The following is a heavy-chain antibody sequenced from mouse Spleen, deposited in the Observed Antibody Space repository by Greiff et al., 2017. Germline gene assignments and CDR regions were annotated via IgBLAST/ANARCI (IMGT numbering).Heavy chain of an antibody. CDR1: GYSITSGYY. CDR2: ISYDGSN. CDR3: AREGADLFDY. Sequence: DVKLVESGPGLVKPSQSLSLTCSVTGYSITSGYYWNWIRQFPGNKLEWMGYISYDGSNNYNPSLKNRISITRDTSKNQFFLKLNSVTTEDTATYYCAREGADLFDYWGQGTTLTVSS. J-gene: IGHJ2*01. V-gene: IGHV3-6*01.